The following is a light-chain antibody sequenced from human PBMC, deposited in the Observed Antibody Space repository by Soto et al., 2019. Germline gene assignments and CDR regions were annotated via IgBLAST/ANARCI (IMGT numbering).Light chain of an antibody. V-gene: IGKV3-15*01. CDR2: GAS. Sequence: EIVMTQSPATLSVSPGERATLSCRASQSVSSNLAWYQNKPGQAPRLLIYGASNRATGIPARFSGNGSGTEFTLTISILQSEDFAVYYCQQYNNWPPVAFGQGTKVDIK. CDR1: QSVSSN. J-gene: IGKJ1*01. CDR3: QQYNNWPPVA.